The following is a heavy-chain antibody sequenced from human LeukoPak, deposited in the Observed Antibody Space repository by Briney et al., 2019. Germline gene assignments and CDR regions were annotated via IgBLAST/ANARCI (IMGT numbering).Heavy chain of an antibody. J-gene: IGHJ4*02. V-gene: IGHV3-23*01. CDR2: ISGSGFT. CDR1: GLTFSSYA. CDR3: ARGLYSSSP. Sequence: GRSLRLSCAASGLTFSSYAMSWVRQAPGKGLEWVSAISGSGFTYYADSVKGRFTISRDNSKNTLYLQMNSLRAEDTAVYYCARGLYSSSPWGQGTLVTVSS. D-gene: IGHD6-6*01.